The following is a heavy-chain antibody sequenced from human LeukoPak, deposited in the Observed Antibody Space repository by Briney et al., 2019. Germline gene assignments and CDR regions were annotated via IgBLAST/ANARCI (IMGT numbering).Heavy chain of an antibody. Sequence: TTSETLSLTCTVSGGSISSYYWSWIRQPPGKGLEWIGYIYYSGSTNYNPSLKSRVTISVDTSKNQFSLKLSSVTAADTAVYYCARDSGRGAFDIWGQGTMVTVSS. CDR3: ARDSGRGAFDI. D-gene: IGHD5-12*01. CDR1: GGSISSYY. V-gene: IGHV4-59*12. J-gene: IGHJ3*02. CDR2: IYYSGST.